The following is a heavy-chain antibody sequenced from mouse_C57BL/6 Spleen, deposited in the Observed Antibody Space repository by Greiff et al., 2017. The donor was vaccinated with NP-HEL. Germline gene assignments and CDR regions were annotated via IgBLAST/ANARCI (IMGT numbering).Heavy chain of an antibody. CDR2: IHPNSGST. Sequence: QVQLQQPGAELVKPGASVKLSCKASGYTFTSYWMHWVKQRPGQGLEWIGMIHPNSGSTNYNEKFKSKATLTVDKSSSTAYMQLSSLTSEDSAVYYCARSPYYYGSSGPMDYWGQGTSVTVSS. CDR3: ARSPYYYGSSGPMDY. D-gene: IGHD1-1*01. V-gene: IGHV1-64*01. J-gene: IGHJ4*01. CDR1: GYTFTSYW.